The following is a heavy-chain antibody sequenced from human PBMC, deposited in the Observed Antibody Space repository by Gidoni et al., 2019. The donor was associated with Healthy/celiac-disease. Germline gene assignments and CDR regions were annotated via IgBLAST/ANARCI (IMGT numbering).Heavy chain of an antibody. V-gene: IGHV3-30-3*01. CDR3: ARVGDIVVVPAAINYYGMDV. Sequence: QVQLVESGGGVVQPGRSLRLSCAASGFTFSSYAMHWVRQAPGKGLEWVAVISYDGSNKYYADSVKGRFTISRDNSKNTLYLQMNSLRAEDTAVYYCARVGDIVVVPAAINYYGMDVWGQGTTVTVSS. CDR2: ISYDGSNK. D-gene: IGHD2-2*02. J-gene: IGHJ6*02. CDR1: GFTFSSYA.